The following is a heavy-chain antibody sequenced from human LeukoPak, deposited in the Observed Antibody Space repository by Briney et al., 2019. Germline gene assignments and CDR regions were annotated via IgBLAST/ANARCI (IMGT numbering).Heavy chain of an antibody. CDR3: AKERNWNCEDHAFDI. J-gene: IGHJ3*02. V-gene: IGHV3-30*18. CDR1: GFTFSSYG. CDR2: ISYDGSNK. D-gene: IGHD1-7*01. Sequence: GGSLRLSCAASGFTFSSYGMHWVRQAPGKGLEWVAVISYDGSNKYYADSVKGRFTISRDNSKNTLYLQMNSLRAEDTAVYYCAKERNWNCEDHAFDIWGQGTMVTVSS.